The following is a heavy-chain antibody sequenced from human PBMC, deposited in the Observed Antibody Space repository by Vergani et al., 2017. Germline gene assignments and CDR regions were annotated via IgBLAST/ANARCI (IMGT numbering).Heavy chain of an antibody. CDR3: ARDVEDIVVVPAAMPDYYYYYYMDV. D-gene: IGHD2-2*01. V-gene: IGHV3-7*01. CDR1: GFTFSSYS. Sequence: EVQLVESGGGLVQPGGSLRLSCAASGFTFSSYSMNWVRQAPGKGLEWVANIKQDGSEKYYVDSVKGRFTISRDNAKNSLYLQMNSLRAEDTAVYYCARDVEDIVVVPAAMPDYYYYYYMDVWGKGTTVTVSS. CDR2: IKQDGSEK. J-gene: IGHJ6*03.